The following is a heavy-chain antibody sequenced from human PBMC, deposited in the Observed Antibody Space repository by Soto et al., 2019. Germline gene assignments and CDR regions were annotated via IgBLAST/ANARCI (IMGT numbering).Heavy chain of an antibody. J-gene: IGHJ4*02. CDR3: ARIKTYYDSSGGIAD. Sequence: ASVKVSCKASRYTFTGYFLHWVRQAPEQGLEGMGWINPTNGDTNYAQNFQGRVTMTRDTSINPAYMELSRLRSDDTAVYYCARIKTYYDSSGGIADWAQGPLVTVSS. CDR2: INPTNGDT. V-gene: IGHV1-2*02. CDR1: RYTFTGYF. D-gene: IGHD3-22*01.